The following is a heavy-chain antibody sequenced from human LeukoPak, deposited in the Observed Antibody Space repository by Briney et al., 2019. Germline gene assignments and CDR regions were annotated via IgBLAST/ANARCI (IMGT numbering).Heavy chain of an antibody. D-gene: IGHD2-15*01. V-gene: IGHV3-11*04. J-gene: IGHJ6*03. CDR2: ISSSGSTI. Sequence: GGSLRLSCAASGFTFSDYYMSSIRQAPGKGLEWVSYISSSGSTIYYADSVKGRFTISRDNAKNSLYLQMNSLSAEDTAVYYCAREGCSGGSCYYNYYYMDVWGKGTTVTVSS. CDR1: GFTFSDYY. CDR3: AREGCSGGSCYYNYYYMDV.